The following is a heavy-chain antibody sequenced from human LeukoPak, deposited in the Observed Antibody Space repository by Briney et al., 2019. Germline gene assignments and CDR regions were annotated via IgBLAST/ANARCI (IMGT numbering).Heavy chain of an antibody. J-gene: IGHJ4*02. V-gene: IGHV4-59*08. CDR3: ARHPFSTPFDY. D-gene: IGHD2/OR15-2a*01. Sequence: SETLSLTCSVSGGSTSGFCWSWIRQPPGKGLGWIGYIYYSGDSNYNPSLKSRVTMSLDTSKNQVSLRLSSVTAADTAVYYCARHPFSTPFDYWGRGTLVTVSS. CDR1: GGSTSGFC. CDR2: IYYSGDS.